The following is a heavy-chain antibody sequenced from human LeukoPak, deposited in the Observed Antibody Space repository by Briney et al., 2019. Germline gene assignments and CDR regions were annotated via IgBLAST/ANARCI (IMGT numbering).Heavy chain of an antibody. D-gene: IGHD3-22*01. CDR3: ARESIVVVITYYYYYMDV. V-gene: IGHV4-38-2*02. Sequence: PSETLSLTCAVSGYSISSGYYWGWIRQPPGKGLVWIGSIYHSGSTYYNPSLKSRVTISVDTSKNQFSLKLSSVTAADTAVYYCARESIVVVITYYYYYMDVWGKGTTVTVSS. CDR2: IYHSGST. J-gene: IGHJ6*03. CDR1: GYSISSGYY.